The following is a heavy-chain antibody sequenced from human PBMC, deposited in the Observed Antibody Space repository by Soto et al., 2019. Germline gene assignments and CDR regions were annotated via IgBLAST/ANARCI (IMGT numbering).Heavy chain of an antibody. Sequence: PGGSLRLSCAAYGFTFSSYAMSWVRQAPGKGLEWVSAISGSGGSTYYADSVKGRFTISRDNSKNTLYLQMNSLRAEDTAVYYCAKMYSSSRGAFDIWGQGTMVTVSS. CDR1: GFTFSSYA. D-gene: IGHD6-13*01. CDR3: AKMYSSSRGAFDI. J-gene: IGHJ3*02. V-gene: IGHV3-23*01. CDR2: ISGSGGST.